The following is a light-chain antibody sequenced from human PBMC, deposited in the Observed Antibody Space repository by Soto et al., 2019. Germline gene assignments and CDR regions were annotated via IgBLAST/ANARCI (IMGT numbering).Light chain of an antibody. CDR1: QSISTF. Sequence: DIQMTQSPLSLSASVGDRVTISCRANQSISTFVNWYQYKAGKAPKLQIYAASSLRGGVPSRFSGSGSGTDFTLTISSLQPEDFATYYCQQSYSTPHTFGQGTKVDIK. V-gene: IGKV1-39*01. CDR2: AAS. J-gene: IGKJ2*01. CDR3: QQSYSTPHT.